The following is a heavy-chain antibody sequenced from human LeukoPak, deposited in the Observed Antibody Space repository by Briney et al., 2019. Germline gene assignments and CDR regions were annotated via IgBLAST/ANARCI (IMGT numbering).Heavy chain of an antibody. CDR2: FYPEEGET. Sequence: ASVNVSCKVSGYTLTEVSIHWVRQAPGKGLEWMGGFYPEEGETIYPQKFQGRVTMTEDTSTDTAYMELSSLRSEDTAVFYCATGAPVSVPGFRFRTDAFDIWGRGTMVTVSS. V-gene: IGHV1-24*01. CDR3: ATGAPVSVPGFRFRTDAFDI. J-gene: IGHJ3*02. D-gene: IGHD5/OR15-5a*01. CDR1: GYTLTEVS.